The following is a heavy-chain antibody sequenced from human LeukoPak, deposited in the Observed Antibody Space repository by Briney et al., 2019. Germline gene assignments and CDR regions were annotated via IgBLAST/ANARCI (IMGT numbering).Heavy chain of an antibody. Sequence: DPSETLSLTCTVSGGSISSYYWSWIRQPAGKGLEWIGRIYTSGSTNYNPSLKSRVTMSVDTSKNQFSLKLSSVTAADTAVYYCARNTPDIVVVPAARGYNWFDPWGQGTLVTVSS. CDR3: ARNTPDIVVVPAARGYNWFDP. V-gene: IGHV4-4*07. CDR2: IYTSGST. CDR1: GGSISSYY. J-gene: IGHJ5*02. D-gene: IGHD2-2*01.